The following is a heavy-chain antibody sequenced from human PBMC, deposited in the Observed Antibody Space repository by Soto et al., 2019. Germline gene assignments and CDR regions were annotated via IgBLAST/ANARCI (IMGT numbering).Heavy chain of an antibody. V-gene: IGHV4-34*01. D-gene: IGHD2-21*02. J-gene: IGHJ4*02. CDR2: INHSGST. Sequence: QVQLQQWGAGLLKPSETLSLTCAVYGGSFSGYYWSWIRQPPGKGLEWIGEINHSGSTNYNPCLKSRVTISVDTSKNQFSLKLSSVTAADTAVYYCARFVLGDSRNYFDYWGQGTLVTVSS. CDR3: ARFVLGDSRNYFDY. CDR1: GGSFSGYY.